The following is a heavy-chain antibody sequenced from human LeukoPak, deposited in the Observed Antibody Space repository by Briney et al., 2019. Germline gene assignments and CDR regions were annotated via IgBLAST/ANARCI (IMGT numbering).Heavy chain of an antibody. CDR1: GGSFSGYC. Sequence: SETLSLTCAVYGGSFSGYCWSWIRQPPGKGLEWIGEINHSGSTNYNPSLKSRVTISVDTSKNQFSLKLSSVTAADTAVYYCACVVVVAATPENWFDPWGQGTLVTVSS. CDR2: INHSGST. J-gene: IGHJ5*02. V-gene: IGHV4-34*01. CDR3: ACVVVVAATPENWFDP. D-gene: IGHD2-15*01.